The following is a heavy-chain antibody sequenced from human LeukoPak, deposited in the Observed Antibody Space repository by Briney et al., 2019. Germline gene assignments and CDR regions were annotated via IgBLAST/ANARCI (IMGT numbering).Heavy chain of an antibody. CDR3: ARAATAGMVDY. V-gene: IGHV3-7*01. Sequence: PGGSLRLSCAASGFTFSNYWMSWVRRTPGKGLEWVANINQDGSGEYYVDSVKGRFSISRDNAKNSLFLQMNSLTAEDTAVYYCARAATAGMVDYWGQGTLVTVSS. CDR1: GFTFSNYW. J-gene: IGHJ4*02. CDR2: INQDGSGE. D-gene: IGHD2-21*02.